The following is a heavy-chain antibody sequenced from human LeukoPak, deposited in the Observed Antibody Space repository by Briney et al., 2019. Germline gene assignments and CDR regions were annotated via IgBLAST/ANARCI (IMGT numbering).Heavy chain of an antibody. CDR3: ARRGDYYDSSGYVY. CDR1: GGSISSSNYY. J-gene: IGHJ4*02. Sequence: PSQTLSLTCSVSGGSISSSNYYWSWIRQPAGKGLEWIGRIYTSESTNYNPSFKSRVTISVDTSRNQFSLKLSSVTAADTAVYYCARRGDYYDSSGYVYWGQGTLVTVSS. CDR2: IYTSEST. V-gene: IGHV4-61*02. D-gene: IGHD3-22*01.